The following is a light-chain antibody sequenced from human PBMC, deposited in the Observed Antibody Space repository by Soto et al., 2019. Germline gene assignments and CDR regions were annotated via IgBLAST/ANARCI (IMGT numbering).Light chain of an antibody. CDR2: AAS. J-gene: IGKJ1*01. CDR3: PPDQSYPRA. Sequence: DIQMSQSPSSLSASVGDRVTITCRASQGIRNDLGWYQQKPGKAPKLLIYAASTLQSGVPSRFSGSGSGTDFTLTSSCLQARDLATESGPPDQSYPRAFPLGTKVDIK. CDR1: QGIRND. V-gene: IGKV1-17*01.